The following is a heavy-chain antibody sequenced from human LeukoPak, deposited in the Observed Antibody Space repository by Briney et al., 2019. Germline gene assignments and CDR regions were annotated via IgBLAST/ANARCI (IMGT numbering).Heavy chain of an antibody. J-gene: IGHJ4*02. Sequence: GSSVKVSCKASGGTFSSYAISWVRQAPGQGLEWMGGIIPIFGTANHAQKLQGRVTMTTDTSTSTAYMELRSLRSDDTAVYYCARDQGAVAGTGDFDYWGQGTLVTVSS. CDR3: ARDQGAVAGTGDFDY. CDR1: GGTFSSYA. D-gene: IGHD6-19*01. V-gene: IGHV1-69*05. CDR2: IIPIFGTA.